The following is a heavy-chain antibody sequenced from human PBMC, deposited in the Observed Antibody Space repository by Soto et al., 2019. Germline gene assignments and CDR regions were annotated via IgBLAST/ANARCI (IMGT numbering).Heavy chain of an antibody. CDR3: AKESRRSVAAAGTTTN. CDR2: ISYDGSNK. CDR1: GFTFSSYG. D-gene: IGHD6-13*01. V-gene: IGHV3-30*18. J-gene: IGHJ4*02. Sequence: QVQLVESGGGVVQPGRSLRLSCAASGFTFSSYGMHWVRQAPGKGLAWVAVISYDGSNKYYADSVKGRFTISRDNSKNXRYLQMNSRRAEDTAVYYCAKESRRSVAAAGTTTNWGQGTLVTVSS.